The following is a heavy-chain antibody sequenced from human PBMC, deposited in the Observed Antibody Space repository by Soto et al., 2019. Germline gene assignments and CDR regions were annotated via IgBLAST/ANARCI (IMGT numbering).Heavy chain of an antibody. D-gene: IGHD3-3*01. CDR3: ARWSYLDY. J-gene: IGHJ4*02. CDR1: GFSFGSYA. CDR2: ISGSDGKT. V-gene: IGHV3-23*01. Sequence: GGSLRLSCAASGFSFGSYALSWVRQAPGKGLEWVSTISGSDGKTFYADSVKGWFSISRDTSQSTLYLQMNSLRADDTAMYYCARWSYLDYWGQGTRVTVSS.